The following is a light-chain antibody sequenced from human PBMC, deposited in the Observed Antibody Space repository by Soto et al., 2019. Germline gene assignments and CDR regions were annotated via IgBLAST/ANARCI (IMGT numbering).Light chain of an antibody. J-gene: IGKJ1*01. CDR2: GAS. Sequence: EIVLTQSPGTLSLSPGERATLSCRASQSISSSYLAWYQQKPGQAPRLLIYGASSRATGIPDRFSGSGSGTDFTLTIIRLEPEDFAVYYCQPYGSSRTFGQGIKVEIK. V-gene: IGKV3-20*01. CDR3: QPYGSSRT. CDR1: QSISSSY.